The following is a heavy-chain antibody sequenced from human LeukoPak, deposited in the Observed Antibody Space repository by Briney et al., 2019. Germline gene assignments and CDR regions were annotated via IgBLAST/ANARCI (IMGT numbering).Heavy chain of an antibody. V-gene: IGHV4-4*07. J-gene: IGHJ4*02. CDR2: IHTSGST. CDR1: GGSISSYY. Sequence: SETLSLTCIFSGGSISSYYWSWIRQPAGKGLEWIGRIHTSGSTNYNPSLKSRVTMSVDTSKNQFSLNLNSVTAADTAVYYCARGIHGYYYDSSGYFDYWGQGTLVTVSS. D-gene: IGHD3-22*01. CDR3: ARGIHGYYYDSSGYFDY.